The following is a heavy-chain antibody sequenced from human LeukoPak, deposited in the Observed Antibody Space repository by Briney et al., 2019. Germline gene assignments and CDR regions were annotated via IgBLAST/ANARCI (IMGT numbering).Heavy chain of an antibody. CDR3: ARRGQIDAFDI. CDR1: GGSISSGGYY. J-gene: IGHJ3*02. V-gene: IGHV4-31*03. CDR2: IYYSGST. Sequence: SETPSLTCTVSGGSISSGGYYWSWIRQHPGKGLEWIGYIYYSGSTYYNPSLKSRVTISVDTSKNQFSLKLSSVTAADTAVYYCARRGQIDAFDIWGQGTMVTVSS. D-gene: IGHD3-10*01.